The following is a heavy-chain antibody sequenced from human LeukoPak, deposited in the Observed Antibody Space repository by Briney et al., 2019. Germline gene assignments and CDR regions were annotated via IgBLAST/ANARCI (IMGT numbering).Heavy chain of an antibody. CDR3: ARDFGYYSPFWY. CDR1: GFTFSSYG. J-gene: IGHJ4*02. Sequence: GGSLRLSCAASGFTFSSYGMHWVRQAPGKGLEWVAVIWCDGSNKYYADSVKGRFTISRDNSKNTLYLQMNSLRAEDTAVYYCARDFGYYSPFWYWGQGTLVTVSS. CDR2: IWCDGSNK. V-gene: IGHV3-33*01. D-gene: IGHD3-22*01.